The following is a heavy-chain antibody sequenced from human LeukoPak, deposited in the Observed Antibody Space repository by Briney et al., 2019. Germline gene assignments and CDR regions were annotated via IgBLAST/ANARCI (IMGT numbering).Heavy chain of an antibody. D-gene: IGHD3-10*01. Sequence: PGGSLRLSCAASGFTFSSYAMSWVRQAPGKGLEWVSGISGSGGSTYYADSVKGRFTISRDNSKNTLYLQMNSLRAEDTAVYYCAKDGAYYYGSGPSYWGQGTLVTVSS. CDR2: ISGSGGST. CDR1: GFTFSSYA. J-gene: IGHJ4*02. CDR3: AKDGAYYYGSGPSY. V-gene: IGHV3-23*01.